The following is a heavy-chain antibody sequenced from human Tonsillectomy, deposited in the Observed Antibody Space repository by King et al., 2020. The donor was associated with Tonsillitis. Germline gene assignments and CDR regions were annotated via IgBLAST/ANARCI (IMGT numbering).Heavy chain of an antibody. CDR3: ARAAWVYYNTTGQPFFDS. D-gene: IGHD2/OR15-2a*01. V-gene: IGHV1-2*02. CDR2: ISPNSGGT. CDR1: GYTFTDYY. Sequence: VQLVESGAEVKEPGASVKVSCKASGYTFTDYYINWVRQAPGQGLQWMGWISPNSGGTNSAQKFQGRVTMTRGTSISTAYMELSRLGSDDTAVYYCARAAWVYYNTTGQPFFDSWGQGTLVAVSS. J-gene: IGHJ4*02.